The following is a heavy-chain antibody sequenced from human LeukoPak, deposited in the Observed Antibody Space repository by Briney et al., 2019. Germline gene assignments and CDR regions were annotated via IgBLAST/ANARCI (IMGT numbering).Heavy chain of an antibody. CDR2: INAGNGNT. J-gene: IGHJ4*02. D-gene: IGHD6-6*01. CDR3: ARGWQLVRVDY. CDR1: GYTFTSYA. Sequence: ASVKVSCKASGYTFTSYAMHWVRQAPGQRLEWMGWINAGNGNTKYSQKFQGRVTITRDTSASTAYMELSSLRSEDTAVFYCARGWQLVRVDYWGQGTLVTVSS. V-gene: IGHV1-3*01.